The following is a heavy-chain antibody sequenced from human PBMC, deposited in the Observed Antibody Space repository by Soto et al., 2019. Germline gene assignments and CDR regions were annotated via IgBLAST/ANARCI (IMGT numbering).Heavy chain of an antibody. CDR3: ARDGGRHSGGMDY. V-gene: IGHV1-69*01. Sequence: QVQLVQSGAEVKKPGSSVKVSCKASGGTFSSYSINWVRQAPGQGLEWMGEIIPIFGTANYAQKFQGRVTITAEESTSTAYMELSSLRSEETAVYYCARDGGRHSGGMDYWGQGTLVTVSS. J-gene: IGHJ4*02. CDR2: IIPIFGTA. CDR1: GGTFSSYS. D-gene: IGHD1-26*01.